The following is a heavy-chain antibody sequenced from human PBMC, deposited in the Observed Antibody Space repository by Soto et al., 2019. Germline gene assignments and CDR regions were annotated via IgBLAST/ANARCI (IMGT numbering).Heavy chain of an antibody. V-gene: IGHV3-49*04. J-gene: IGHJ3*02. CDR1: GFTFGDYA. Sequence: GGSLRLSCTASGFTFGDYAVSWVRQAPGKGLEWVGFIRSKAYGGTTEYAASVKGRFTISRDDSKSIAYLQMNSLKTEDTAVYYCTRELSPSMVRGVIITHAFDIWGQGTMVTVSS. CDR2: IRSKAYGGTT. D-gene: IGHD3-10*01. CDR3: TRELSPSMVRGVIITHAFDI.